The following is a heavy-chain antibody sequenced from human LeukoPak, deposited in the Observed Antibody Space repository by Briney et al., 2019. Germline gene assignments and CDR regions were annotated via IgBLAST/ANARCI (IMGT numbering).Heavy chain of an antibody. CDR1: GFTFSSYG. J-gene: IGHJ4*02. V-gene: IGHV3-30*18. Sequence: GRSLRLSCAASGFTFSSYGMHWVRQAPGMGLEWVAIVSYDGTKQYYADSVKGRFTISRDNSRNTLYPQMNSLRAEDTALYYCAKVRVDAYISPNDYWGQGTLVTVSS. CDR3: AKVRVDAYISPNDY. D-gene: IGHD5-24*01. CDR2: VSYDGTKQ.